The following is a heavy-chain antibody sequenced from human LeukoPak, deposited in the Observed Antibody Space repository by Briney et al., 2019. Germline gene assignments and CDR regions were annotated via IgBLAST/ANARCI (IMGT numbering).Heavy chain of an antibody. CDR2: ISGSGGST. CDR1: GFTFSTHA. Sequence: PGGSLRLSCVASGFTFSTHAMSWVRLAPGKGLEWVSAISGSGGSTYYADSVKGRFTISRDNSKNTLYLQMNSLRAEDTAVYYCANVGYSGYDFGYWGQGTLVTVSS. CDR3: ANVGYSGYDFGY. J-gene: IGHJ4*02. V-gene: IGHV3-23*01. D-gene: IGHD5-12*01.